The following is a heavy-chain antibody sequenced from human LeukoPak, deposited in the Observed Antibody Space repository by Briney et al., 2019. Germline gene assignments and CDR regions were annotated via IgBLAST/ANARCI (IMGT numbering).Heavy chain of an antibody. Sequence: GGSLRLSCAASGFTFSSYAMHWVRQAPGKGLEWVAVISYDGSNKYYADSVKGRFTISRDNSTNPLYLQMNSLRAEDTAVYYCARDLKRAYSSGWYFTLDYWGQGTLVTVSS. V-gene: IGHV3-30-3*01. CDR3: ARDLKRAYSSGWYFTLDY. CDR1: GFTFSSYA. J-gene: IGHJ4*02. D-gene: IGHD6-19*01. CDR2: ISYDGSNK.